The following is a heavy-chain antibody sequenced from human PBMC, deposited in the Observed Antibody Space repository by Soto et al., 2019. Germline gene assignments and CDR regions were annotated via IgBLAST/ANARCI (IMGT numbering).Heavy chain of an antibody. Sequence: NPSETLELTCAGSGGDISSGGYSWSWIRQPPGKGLEWIGYIYHSGSTYYNPSLKSRVTISVDRSKNQFSLKLSSVTAADTAVYYCARVPSPWGQGTLVTVSS. CDR3: ARVPSP. V-gene: IGHV4-30-2*01. CDR2: IYHSGST. J-gene: IGHJ5*02. CDR1: GGDISSGGYS.